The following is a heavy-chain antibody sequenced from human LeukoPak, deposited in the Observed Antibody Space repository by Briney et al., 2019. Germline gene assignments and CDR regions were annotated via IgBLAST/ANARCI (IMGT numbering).Heavy chain of an antibody. V-gene: IGHV3-9*01. D-gene: IGHD6-13*01. CDR3: AAAGDY. Sequence: PGGSLRLSCAASGFTFSSYWMHWVRQAPGKGLVWVSGISWNSGSIGHADSVKGRFTISRDNVKNSLYLQMSSLRAEDTALYYCAAAGDYWGQGTLVTVSS. CDR1: GFTFSSYW. J-gene: IGHJ4*02. CDR2: ISWNSGSI.